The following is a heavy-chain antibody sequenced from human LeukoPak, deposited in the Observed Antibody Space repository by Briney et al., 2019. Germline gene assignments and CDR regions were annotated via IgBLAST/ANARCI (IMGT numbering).Heavy chain of an antibody. V-gene: IGHV4-59*08. D-gene: IGHD7-27*01. CDR1: GGSISSYY. CDR2: IYYSGST. J-gene: IGHJ4*02. CDR3: ARRPTGDPKFDY. Sequence: ETLPLTCIVSGGSISSYYWSWIRQPPGKGLEWIGYIYYSGSTNYNPSLKSRVTISVDTSKNRFSLKLSTVTAADTAVYYCARRPTGDPKFDYWGQGTLVTVSS.